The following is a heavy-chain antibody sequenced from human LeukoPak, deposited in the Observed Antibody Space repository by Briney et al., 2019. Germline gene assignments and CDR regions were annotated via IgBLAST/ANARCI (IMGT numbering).Heavy chain of an antibody. CDR3: TDIGACGDY. D-gene: IGHD1-26*01. CDR2: IKIKAHGYIT. J-gene: IGHJ4*02. CDR1: GFTFSDHW. Sequence: GGSLRLSCAASGFTFSDHWMDWVRQAPGKGLEWVGRIKIKAHGYITDYAASVEGRFIISRDDSKNLLSLQMNSLKSEDTAVYYCTDIGACGDYWGQGTLVTVSS. V-gene: IGHV3-72*01.